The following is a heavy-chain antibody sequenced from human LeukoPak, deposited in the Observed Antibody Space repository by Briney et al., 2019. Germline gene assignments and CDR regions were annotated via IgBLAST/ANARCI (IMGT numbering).Heavy chain of an antibody. J-gene: IGHJ4*02. CDR3: ARGLRFLDY. CDR2: IYTSGST. Sequence: PSGTLSLTCTVSGGSISSGSYYWSWIRQPAGKGLEWIGRIYTSGSTNYNPSLKSRVTISVDTSKNQFSLKLSSVTAADTAVYYCARGLRFLDYWGQGTLVTVSS. CDR1: GGSISSGSYY. D-gene: IGHD3-3*01. V-gene: IGHV4-61*02.